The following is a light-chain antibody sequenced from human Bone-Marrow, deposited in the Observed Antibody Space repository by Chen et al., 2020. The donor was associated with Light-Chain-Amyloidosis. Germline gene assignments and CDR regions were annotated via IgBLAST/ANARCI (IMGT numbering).Light chain of an antibody. J-gene: IGLJ3*02. CDR3: QVWDRGSDRPV. V-gene: IGLV3-21*02. CDR1: NIGSTS. CDR2: DDR. Sequence: SYVLTQPSSVSVAPGQTATTACGGNNIGSTSVHWYQQTPGQAPLLVVYDDRDRPSGIPERLSGSNSGNTATLTISRVEAGDEADYYCQVWDRGSDRPVFGGGTKLTVL.